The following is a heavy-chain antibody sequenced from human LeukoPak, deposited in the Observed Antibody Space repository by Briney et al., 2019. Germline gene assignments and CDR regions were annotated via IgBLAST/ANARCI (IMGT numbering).Heavy chain of an antibody. D-gene: IGHD5-18*01. CDR1: GYTFTSYY. Sequence: ASVKVSCKASGYTFTSYYMHWVRQAPGQGLEWMGIINPSGGSTSYAQKFQGRVTMTRDTSTSTVYMELSSPRSEDTAVYYCAGAGVRGYSPMDVWGKGTTVTVSS. CDR3: AGAGVRGYSPMDV. J-gene: IGHJ6*03. CDR2: INPSGGST. V-gene: IGHV1-46*01.